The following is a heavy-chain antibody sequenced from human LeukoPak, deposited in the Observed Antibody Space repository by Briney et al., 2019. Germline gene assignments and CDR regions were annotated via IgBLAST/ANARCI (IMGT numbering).Heavy chain of an antibody. V-gene: IGHV1-69*06. CDR3: ARDPLNSSSWYSWFDP. J-gene: IGHJ5*02. CDR1: GGTFSSYA. D-gene: IGHD6-13*01. Sequence: ASVKVSRKASGGTFSSYAISWVRQAPGQGLEWMGGIIPIFGTANYAQKFQGRVTITADKSTSTAYMELSSLRSEDTAVYYCARDPLNSSSWYSWFDPWGQGTLVTVSS. CDR2: IIPIFGTA.